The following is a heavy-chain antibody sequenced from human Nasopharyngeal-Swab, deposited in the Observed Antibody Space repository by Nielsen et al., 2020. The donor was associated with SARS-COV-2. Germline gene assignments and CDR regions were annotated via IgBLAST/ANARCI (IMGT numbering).Heavy chain of an antibody. Sequence: GGSLSLSCAASGFTFSSYAMHWVRQAPGKGLEWVAVISYDGSKKYYADSVKGRFTISRDNSKNTLYLQMNSLRAEDTAVYYCARDQGSSWYTYYYYGMDVWGQGTTVTVSS. CDR2: ISYDGSKK. CDR3: ARDQGSSWYTYYYYGMDV. D-gene: IGHD6-13*01. CDR1: GFTFSSYA. V-gene: IGHV3-30-3*01. J-gene: IGHJ6*02.